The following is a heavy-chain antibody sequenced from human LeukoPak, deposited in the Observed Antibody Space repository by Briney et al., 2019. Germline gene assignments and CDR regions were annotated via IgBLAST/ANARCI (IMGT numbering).Heavy chain of an antibody. CDR2: IKPDGSEK. CDR3: ARYCTFRTCSGTKFDY. CDR1: EMTVSMYW. D-gene: IGHD1-1*01. J-gene: IGHJ4*02. V-gene: IGHV3-7*01. Sequence: RPGGSLRLSCTASEMTVSMYWMSSARQAPGKGLEWVANIKPDGSEKYYMDSVKGRFTFSRDNAKNSLYLQINSLRAEDTAVYLCARYCTFRTCSGTKFDYWGQGTLVTVS.